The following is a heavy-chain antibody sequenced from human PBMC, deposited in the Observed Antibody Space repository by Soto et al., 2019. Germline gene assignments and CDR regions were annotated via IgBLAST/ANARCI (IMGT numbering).Heavy chain of an antibody. CDR2: INHSGST. Sequence: SETLSLTCAVYGGSFSGYYWSWIRQPPGKGLEWIGEINHSGSTNYNPSLKSRVTISVDTSKNQFSLKLSSVTAADTAVYYCARRVQKLGRFDYWGQGTLVTVSS. CDR3: ARRVQKLGRFDY. J-gene: IGHJ4*02. V-gene: IGHV4-34*01. D-gene: IGHD7-27*01. CDR1: GGSFSGYY.